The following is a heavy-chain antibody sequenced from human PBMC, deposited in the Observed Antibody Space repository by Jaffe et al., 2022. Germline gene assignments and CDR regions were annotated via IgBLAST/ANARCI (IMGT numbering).Heavy chain of an antibody. V-gene: IGHV4-39*07. CDR2: IYHSGST. Sequence: QVQLQESGPGLVKPSETLSFTCSVSYFSVQDNNYWWGWIRQPPGKGLEWIGSIYHSGSTWYNPSLKSRLTLSLDSPKNQLSLNLKYVTAADTALYFCVRQIAASTWAFDSWGQGALVSVSS. D-gene: IGHD2-2*01. J-gene: IGHJ4*02. CDR1: YFSVQDNNYW. CDR3: VRQIAASTWAFDS.